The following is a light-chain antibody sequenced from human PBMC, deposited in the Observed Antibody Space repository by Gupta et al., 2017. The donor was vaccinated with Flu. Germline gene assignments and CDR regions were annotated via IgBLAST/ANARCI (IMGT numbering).Light chain of an antibody. V-gene: IGKV2-30*01. J-gene: IGKJ2*02. CDR3: RRGTHPWT. CDR2: EVS. Sequence: DVVMSQSPLSLSVTLGQAASISCRSSQSLVYKNGITYLTWFQQRPGQSPRRLIYEVSKRDYGVPDRFSGSGSVTDFTLKSSRGEAEDVGVYYGRRGTHPWTFGQGTRMEI. CDR1: QSLVYKNGITY.